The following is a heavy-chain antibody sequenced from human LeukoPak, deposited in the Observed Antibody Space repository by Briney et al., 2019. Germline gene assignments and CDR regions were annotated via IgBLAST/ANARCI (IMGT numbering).Heavy chain of an antibody. CDR2: ISPSGGST. V-gene: IGHV1-46*01. CDR1: GYIFTTYY. Sequence: GASVKVSCKAFGYIFTTYYVHWVRQPPGQGLEWMGKISPSGGSTSYAQQFQGRVTMTRDTSTRTVYMELSSLRSEDTAVYYCARALSDSSGYPWGQGTLVTVSS. D-gene: IGHD3-22*01. J-gene: IGHJ5*02. CDR3: ARALSDSSGYP.